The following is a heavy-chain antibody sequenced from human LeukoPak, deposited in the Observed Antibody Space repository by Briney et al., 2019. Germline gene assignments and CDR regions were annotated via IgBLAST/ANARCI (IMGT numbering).Heavy chain of an antibody. D-gene: IGHD3-10*01. CDR3: ATHYGSGSSYNE. CDR1: GFTFSSYS. Sequence: PGGSLRLSCAASGFTFSSYSMNWVRQAPGKGLEWVSSISSSSSYIYYADSVKGRFTISRDNSKNTLYLQMDSLRAEDTAVYYCATHYGSGSSYNEWGQGTLVTVSS. V-gene: IGHV3-21*04. J-gene: IGHJ4*02. CDR2: ISSSSSYI.